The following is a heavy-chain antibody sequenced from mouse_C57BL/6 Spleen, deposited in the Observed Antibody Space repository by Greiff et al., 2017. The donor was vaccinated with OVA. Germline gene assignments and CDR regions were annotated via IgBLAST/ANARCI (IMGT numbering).Heavy chain of an antibody. Sequence: VQLKQSGPGLVKPSQSLSLTCSVTGYSITSGYYWNWIRQFPGNKLEWMGYISYDGSNNYNPSLKNRISITRDTSKNQFFLKLNSVTTEDTATYYCARREGLYYYGSSGFAYWGQGTLVTVSA. J-gene: IGHJ3*01. CDR1: GYSITSGYY. CDR2: ISYDGSN. CDR3: ARREGLYYYGSSGFAY. D-gene: IGHD1-1*01. V-gene: IGHV3-6*01.